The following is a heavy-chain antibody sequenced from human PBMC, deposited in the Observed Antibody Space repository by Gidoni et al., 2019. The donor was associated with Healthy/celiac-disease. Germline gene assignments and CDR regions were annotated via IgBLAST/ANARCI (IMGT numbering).Heavy chain of an antibody. D-gene: IGHD3-16*02. CDR3: TTVPGGIGGVIPDRLDAFDI. CDR1: GYTFSNAW. J-gene: IGHJ3*02. V-gene: IGHV3-15*01. Sequence: EVQLVESGGGLVKPGGSLSLSCAASGYTFSNAWMSWVRQAPGKGLEWVGRIKRKTDGGTTDYAAPVKGRFTISRDDSKNTLYLQMNSLKTEDTAVYYCTTVPGGIGGVIPDRLDAFDIWGQGTMVTVSS. CDR2: IKRKTDGGTT.